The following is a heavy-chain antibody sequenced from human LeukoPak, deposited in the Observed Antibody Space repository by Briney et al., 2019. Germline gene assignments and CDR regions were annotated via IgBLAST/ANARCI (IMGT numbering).Heavy chain of an antibody. CDR2: ISSNGGST. Sequence: GGSLRLSCAASGFTFSSYAMHWVRQAPGKGLEYVSAISSNGGSTYYANSVKGRFTISRDNSKNTLNLQMGSLRAEDMAVYYCARDAYDFWSGYYYYYYGMDVWGQGTTVTVSS. CDR3: ARDAYDFWSGYYYYYYGMDV. D-gene: IGHD3-3*01. CDR1: GFTFSSYA. V-gene: IGHV3-64*01. J-gene: IGHJ6*02.